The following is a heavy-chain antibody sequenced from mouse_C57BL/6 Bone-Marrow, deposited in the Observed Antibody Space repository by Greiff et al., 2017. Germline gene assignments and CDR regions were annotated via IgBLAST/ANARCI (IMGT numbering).Heavy chain of an antibody. CDR3: AIHYGSSGYYFDY. CDR1: GYTFTSYW. Sequence: QVQLQQPGAELVKPGASVKVSCKASGYTFTSYWMHWVKQRPGQGLEWIGRIHPSDSDTNYNQKFKGKATLTVDKSSSTAYMQRSSLTSEDSAVFYCAIHYGSSGYYFDYWGQGTTLTVSS. CDR2: IHPSDSDT. D-gene: IGHD1-1*01. J-gene: IGHJ2*01. V-gene: IGHV1-74*01.